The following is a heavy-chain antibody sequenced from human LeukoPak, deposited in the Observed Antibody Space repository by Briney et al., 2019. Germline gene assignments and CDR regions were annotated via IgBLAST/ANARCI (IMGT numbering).Heavy chain of an antibody. V-gene: IGHV1-18*01. CDR2: ISAYNGKP. CDR3: AKLWGSLYSSGWYEKDLDY. CDR1: GYTFTSYG. Sequence: ASVKVSCKASGYTFTSYGISWVRQAPGQRREWMGWISAYNGKPNYAQKLQGRVTMTTDTSTSTDYMELRRLRAEDTTVYYCAKLWGSLYSSGWYEKDLDYWGQGTLVTVSS. J-gene: IGHJ4*02. D-gene: IGHD6-19*01.